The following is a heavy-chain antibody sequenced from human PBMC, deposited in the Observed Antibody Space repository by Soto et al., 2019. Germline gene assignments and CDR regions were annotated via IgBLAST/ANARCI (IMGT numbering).Heavy chain of an antibody. D-gene: IGHD6-13*01. V-gene: IGHV1-2*02. CDR1: GYTFTGYY. Sequence: GASVKVSCKASGYTFTGYYIHWVRQAPGQGLQWMGWINPLSGDTVFAQKFQGRVTMTRDTSTSTAYMELSGLRSDDTAVYYCARQQDRGIVAAGFDYWGQGTLVTVSS. CDR2: INPLSGDT. J-gene: IGHJ4*02. CDR3: ARQQDRGIVAAGFDY.